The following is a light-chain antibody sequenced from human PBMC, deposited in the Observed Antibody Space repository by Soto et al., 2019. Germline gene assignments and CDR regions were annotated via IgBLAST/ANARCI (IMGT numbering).Light chain of an antibody. Sequence: QSVLTQPPSASGSPGQSVTISCTGTKNDVGFYDFVSWYQHHPGKAPRLIIYVVVQRPSGVPDRFSGSKSGNTASLTVSGLQAADEADYFCKSYAGSNTYVFGSGTKV. CDR2: VVV. CDR3: KSYAGSNTYV. J-gene: IGLJ1*01. V-gene: IGLV2-8*01. CDR1: KNDVGFYDF.